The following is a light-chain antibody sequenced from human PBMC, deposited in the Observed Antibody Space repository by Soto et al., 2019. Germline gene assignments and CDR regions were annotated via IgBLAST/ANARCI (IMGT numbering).Light chain of an antibody. CDR2: KAS. J-gene: IGKJ1*01. Sequence: DIQMTQSPSTLSVSVGDRVAITCRASQTISSWLAWYQQKPVKAHKLLIYKASTLKSGVPSRFSGSGSGTEFTLTISSLQPDDFATYYCQHYNSYSEAFGQGTKVDIK. V-gene: IGKV1-5*03. CDR1: QTISSW. CDR3: QHYNSYSEA.